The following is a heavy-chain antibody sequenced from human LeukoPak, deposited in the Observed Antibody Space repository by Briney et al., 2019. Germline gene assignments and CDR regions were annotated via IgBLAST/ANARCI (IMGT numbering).Heavy chain of an antibody. J-gene: IGHJ6*04. CDR3: AELGITMIGGV. D-gene: IGHD3-10*02. CDR1: GFTFSSYE. V-gene: IGHV3-48*03. CDR2: ISSSGSTI. Sequence: GGSLTLSCAASGFTFSSYEMNWIRQAPGKGLEWVAYISSSGSTIYYADSVKGRFTISRDNAKYSLYLQMNSLRAEDTAVYYCAELGITMIGGVWGKGTTVTISS.